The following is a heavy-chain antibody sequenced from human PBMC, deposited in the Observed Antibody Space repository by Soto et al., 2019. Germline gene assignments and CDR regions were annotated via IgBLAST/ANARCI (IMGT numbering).Heavy chain of an antibody. CDR1: VFTFSNAW. Sequence: WGSLRIYCASYVFTFSNAWMNWVGQAPGKGLELAGPIKRKTDGGTTDYAAPVKGRFTISRDDSKNTLYLQMNSLKTEDTAVYYCTTDLAYYYDSSGYYFRIPPNDYEDYWGQGTLVTGSS. V-gene: IGHV3-15*01. J-gene: IGHJ4*02. CDR2: IKRKTDGGTT. D-gene: IGHD3-22*01. CDR3: TTDLAYYYDSSGYYFRIPPNDYEDY.